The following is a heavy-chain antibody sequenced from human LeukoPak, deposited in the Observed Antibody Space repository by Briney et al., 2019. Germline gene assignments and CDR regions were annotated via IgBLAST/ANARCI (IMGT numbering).Heavy chain of an antibody. Sequence: PGRSLRLSCAASGFTFDDYAMHWVRQAPGKGLEWVSGISWNSGSIGYADSVKGRFTISRDNAKNSLYLQMNSLRAEDTALYYCAKGPFSGYSSSWFGYWGQGTLVIVSS. V-gene: IGHV3-9*01. CDR3: AKGPFSGYSSSWFGY. J-gene: IGHJ5*01. D-gene: IGHD6-13*01. CDR2: ISWNSGSI. CDR1: GFTFDDYA.